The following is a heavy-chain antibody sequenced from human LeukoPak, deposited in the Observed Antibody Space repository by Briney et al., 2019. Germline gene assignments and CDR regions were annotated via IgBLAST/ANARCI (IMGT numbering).Heavy chain of an antibody. D-gene: IGHD1-26*01. CDR1: GFTFSSYE. J-gene: IGHJ4*02. Sequence: GGSLRLSCAASGFTFSSYEMNWVRQAPGKGLEWVSFISSSGTTINQPDSVKGRFTISRDNAKNSVHLQMDNLRVEDTAVYYCARGWDRAHPTGFEFDVWGQGTLVTISS. V-gene: IGHV3-48*03. CDR2: ISSSGTTI. CDR3: ARGWDRAHPTGFEFDV.